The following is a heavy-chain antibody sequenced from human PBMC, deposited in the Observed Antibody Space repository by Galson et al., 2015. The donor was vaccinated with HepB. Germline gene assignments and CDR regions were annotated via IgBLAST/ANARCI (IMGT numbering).Heavy chain of an antibody. J-gene: IGHJ4*02. CDR3: ARDGRSGGNSGSFDD. V-gene: IGHV1-18*01. D-gene: IGHD1-26*01. Sequence: SVKVSCKASGYTFTTYGINWVRQAPGQGLEWMGWISTYDGNTNYAQKFQGRVTLTTDTSTATAYMELRSLRSDDTAFYYCARDGRSGGNSGSFDDWGQGTLVTVSS. CDR2: ISTYDGNT. CDR1: GYTFTTYG.